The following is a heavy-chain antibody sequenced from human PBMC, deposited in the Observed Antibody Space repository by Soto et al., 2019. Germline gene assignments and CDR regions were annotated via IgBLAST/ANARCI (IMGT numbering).Heavy chain of an antibody. J-gene: IGHJ3*02. CDR2: IKQDGSEK. V-gene: IGHV3-7*01. Sequence: GGSLRLSCAASGFTFSSYWMSWVRQAPGKGLEWVANIKQDGSEKYYVDSVKGRFTISRDNAKNSLYLQMNSLRAEDTAVYYCARVYSSSWSDAFDIWGQGTMVTVSS. CDR3: ARVYSSSWSDAFDI. D-gene: IGHD6-13*01. CDR1: GFTFSSYW.